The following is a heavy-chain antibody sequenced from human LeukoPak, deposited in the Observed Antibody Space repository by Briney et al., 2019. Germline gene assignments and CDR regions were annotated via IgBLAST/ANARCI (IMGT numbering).Heavy chain of an antibody. CDR2: IYYSGST. V-gene: IGHV4-59*01. D-gene: IGHD3-22*01. Sequence: SETLSLTCTVSGGSISSYYWSWIRQPPGKGLEWIGYIYYSGSTNYNPSLKSRVTISVDTSKNQFSLKLSSVTAADTAVYYCARDGGDYDSSGYYGSFDYWGQGTLVTVSS. CDR1: GGSISSYY. CDR3: ARDGGDYDSSGYYGSFDY. J-gene: IGHJ4*02.